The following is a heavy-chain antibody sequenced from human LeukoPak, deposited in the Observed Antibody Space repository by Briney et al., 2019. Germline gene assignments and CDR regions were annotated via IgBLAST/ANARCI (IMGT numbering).Heavy chain of an antibody. V-gene: IGHV1-46*03. CDR1: GYTFTSYY. D-gene: IGHD3-3*01. J-gene: IGHJ6*03. CDR2: INPSGGSP. Sequence: GASVKVSCKASGYTFTSYYMHWVRQAPGQGLEWMGIINPSGGSPSYAQKFQGRVTKTRDTSTSTVYMELSSLRSEDTAVYYCARGKRITIFGVVITQDYYYYMDVWGKGTTVTVSS. CDR3: ARGKRITIFGVVITQDYYYYMDV.